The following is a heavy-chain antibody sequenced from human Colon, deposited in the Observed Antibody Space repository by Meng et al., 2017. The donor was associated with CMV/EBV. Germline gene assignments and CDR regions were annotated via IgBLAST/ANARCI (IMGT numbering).Heavy chain of an antibody. Sequence: GESLKISCAASGFTFSSYWMSWVRQAPGKGLEWVANIKQDGSEKYYVDSVKGRFTISRDNSNNTLFLQLNSLRADDTALYYCAKASSNFPYYSMDVWGQGTPVTVSS. D-gene: IGHD4-11*01. CDR2: IKQDGSEK. CDR3: AKASSNFPYYSMDV. V-gene: IGHV3-7*03. J-gene: IGHJ6*02. CDR1: GFTFSSYW.